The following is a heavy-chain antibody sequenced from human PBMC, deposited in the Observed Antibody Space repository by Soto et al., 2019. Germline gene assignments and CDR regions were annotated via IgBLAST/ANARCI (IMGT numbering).Heavy chain of an antibody. Sequence: AGSLRLSCAASGFICSSYDMHWVRRSPGKGLEWVELVAHDGITNYYAGSGKGRFTVASDKTTNTLILQMDSLATEDTGVYYCVRDDCITAIVAAIDLWGRGTMVTVSS. CDR3: VRDDCITAIVAAIDL. J-gene: IGHJ5*02. D-gene: IGHD2-21*02. CDR1: GFICSSYD. V-gene: IGHV3-30-3*01. CDR2: VAHDGITN.